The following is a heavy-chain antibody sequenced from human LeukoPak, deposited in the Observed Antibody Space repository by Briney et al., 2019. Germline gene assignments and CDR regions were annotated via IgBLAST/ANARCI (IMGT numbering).Heavy chain of an antibody. CDR3: ARGYQLPSYYYYYYMDV. CDR2: MNPNSGNI. Sequence: ASVKVSCKASGYTFTSYDINWVRQATGQGLEWMGWMNPNSGNIGYAQKFQGRVTMTRNTSISTAYMELSSLRSEDTAVYYRARGYQLPSYYYYYYMDVWGKGTTVTVSS. CDR1: GYTFTSYD. J-gene: IGHJ6*03. V-gene: IGHV1-8*01. D-gene: IGHD2-2*01.